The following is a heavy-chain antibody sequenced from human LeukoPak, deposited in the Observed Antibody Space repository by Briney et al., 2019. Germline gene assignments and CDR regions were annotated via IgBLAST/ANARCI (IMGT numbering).Heavy chain of an antibody. V-gene: IGHV4-34*01. Sequence: SETLSLTCVVYGGSFSGYYWSWIRQPPGKGLEWIAEMNHSGSSNYNPSLKSRVTISLDTSKNHFSLKLSSVTAADTAVYYCARLLLPSTPYYYYYYMDVWGKGTTDTVSS. J-gene: IGHJ6*03. CDR2: MNHSGSS. CDR1: GGSFSGYY. CDR3: ARLLLPSTPYYYYYYMDV. D-gene: IGHD3-22*01.